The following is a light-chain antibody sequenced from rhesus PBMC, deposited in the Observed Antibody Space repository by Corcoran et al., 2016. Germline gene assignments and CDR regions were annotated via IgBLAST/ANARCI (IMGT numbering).Light chain of an antibody. CDR2: HAN. V-gene: IGKV1-32*04. Sequence: DIQVSQSPSSLSASVGDRVTITCRASQGIGNYLNWYQQKPGKAPKLLMYHANSLATGVPSRFSGSRSGTEFTLTISSLQPEDFATYYCQQGNSNPWTFGQGAKVEIK. CDR1: QGIGNY. J-gene: IGKJ1*01. CDR3: QQGNSNPWT.